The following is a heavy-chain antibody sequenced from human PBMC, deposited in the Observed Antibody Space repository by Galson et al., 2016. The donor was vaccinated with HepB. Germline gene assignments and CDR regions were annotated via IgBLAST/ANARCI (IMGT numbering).Heavy chain of an antibody. CDR1: GFTFSNYD. J-gene: IGHJ4*02. V-gene: IGHV3-13*01. CDR2: YVVAGNT. CDR3: ARDLSLGSGSD. Sequence: SLRLSCAASGFTFSNYDMHWVRQSMGKGLEWVSGYVVAGNTYYADSVKGRFTISRDDSKNTLYLQMNNLGAEDTAVYYCARDLSLGSGSDWGQGTLVTVSS. D-gene: IGHD3-10*01.